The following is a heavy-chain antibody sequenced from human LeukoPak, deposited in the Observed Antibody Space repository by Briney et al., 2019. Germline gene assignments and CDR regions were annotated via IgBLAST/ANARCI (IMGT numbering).Heavy chain of an antibody. CDR1: GFAFSSQA. V-gene: IGHV3-23*01. CDR3: AKDARRSSGWYFFDH. Sequence: GGSLRLSCAASGFAFSSQAMGWVRQAPGKGLEWVSVISDSGDTTYYADSVKGRFTISRGNSKNTLYLQMNSLRAEDTALYYCAKDARRSSGWYFFDHWGQETLITVSS. CDR2: ISDSGDTT. D-gene: IGHD6-19*01. J-gene: IGHJ4*02.